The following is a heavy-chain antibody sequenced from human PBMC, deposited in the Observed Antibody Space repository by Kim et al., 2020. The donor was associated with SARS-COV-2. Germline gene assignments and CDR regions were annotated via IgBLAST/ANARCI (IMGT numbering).Heavy chain of an antibody. Sequence: GGSLRLSCVASGLTFSSYAMNWVRQAPGKGLEWVSGVTGDRTYQADSVTGGFTISRDNSKNTLYLQMNSLRAEDTAVYYCAEDTSVIRGVISHFDYWGQGTLVTVSS. CDR3: AEDTSVIRGVISHFDY. V-gene: IGHV3-23*01. D-gene: IGHD3-10*01. CDR2: VTGDRT. J-gene: IGHJ4*02. CDR1: GLTFSSYA.